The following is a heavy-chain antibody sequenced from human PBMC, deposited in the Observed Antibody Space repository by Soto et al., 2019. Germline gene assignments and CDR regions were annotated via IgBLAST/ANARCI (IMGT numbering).Heavy chain of an antibody. CDR3: ARQGFGPLHGVVDV. D-gene: IGHD3-10*01. Sequence: QVQLQESGPGLVKPSETMSLSCTVSGGSISSYYWSWFRQSPGKRMEWIGYVHHSWGSSYNPSLQXXGXXSLDTAKRQISLKVTSVTATDTGVYYCARQGFGPLHGVVDVWGQGTTVTVSS. V-gene: IGHV4-59*08. J-gene: IGHJ6*02. CDR2: VHHSWGS. CDR1: GGSISSYY.